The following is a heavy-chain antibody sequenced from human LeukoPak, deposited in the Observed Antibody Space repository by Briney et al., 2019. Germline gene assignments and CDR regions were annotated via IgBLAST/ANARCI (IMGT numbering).Heavy chain of an antibody. D-gene: IGHD3-10*01. V-gene: IGHV3-48*02. CDR2: ISSSSSII. CDR1: AFTFSGYS. Sequence: GGSLRRSCAASAFTFSGYSMTWVRQAPGKGLEWVSYISSSSSIISYADSVKGRFTISRDNAKNSLYLQMNSLRDEDTAVYYCVKESRFHFDYWGQGTLVTVSS. CDR3: VKESRFHFDY. J-gene: IGHJ4*02.